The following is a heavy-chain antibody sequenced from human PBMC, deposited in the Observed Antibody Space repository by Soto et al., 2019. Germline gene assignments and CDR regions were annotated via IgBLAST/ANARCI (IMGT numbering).Heavy chain of an antibody. CDR1: GLTFRNHA. Sequence: GGSLRLSCTTSGLTFRNHAMTWVRQAPDKGLEWVSTISDSGVNTHYADSVKGRFTISRDNSRNTLYLQMNGLRGEDTAVYYWVSWVSAPFDFWGPGTVVTVSS. CDR2: ISDSGVNT. D-gene: IGHD2-8*01. CDR3: VSWVSAPFDF. J-gene: IGHJ4*02. V-gene: IGHV3-23*01.